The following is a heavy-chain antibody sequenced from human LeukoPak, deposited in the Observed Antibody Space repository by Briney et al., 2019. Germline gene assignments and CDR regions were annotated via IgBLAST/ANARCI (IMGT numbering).Heavy chain of an antibody. Sequence: ASVKVSCKASGYTFTSYAMHWVRQAPGQRLEWMGWINAGNGNTKYSQKFQGRVTITRDTSASTAYMELSSLRSEDTAVYYCARGKRIAAATHFDYWGQGTLVTASS. V-gene: IGHV1-3*01. CDR1: GYTFTSYA. J-gene: IGHJ4*02. CDR3: ARGKRIAAATHFDY. CDR2: INAGNGNT. D-gene: IGHD6-13*01.